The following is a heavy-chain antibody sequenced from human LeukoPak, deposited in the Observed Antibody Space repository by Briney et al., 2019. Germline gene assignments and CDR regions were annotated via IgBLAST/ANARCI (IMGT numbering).Heavy chain of an antibody. J-gene: IGHJ4*02. Sequence: SETLSLTCTVSGGSISSYYWSWIRQPPGKGLEWIGYIYYSGSTNYNPPLKSRVTISVDTSKNQFSLKLSSVTAADTAVYYCARQGYSYGPADYWGQGTLVTVSS. CDR2: IYYSGST. CDR1: GGSISSYY. CDR3: ARQGYSYGPADY. V-gene: IGHV4-59*08. D-gene: IGHD5-18*01.